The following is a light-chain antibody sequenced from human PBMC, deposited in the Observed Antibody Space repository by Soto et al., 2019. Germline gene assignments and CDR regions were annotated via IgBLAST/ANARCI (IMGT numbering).Light chain of an antibody. J-gene: IGLJ2*01. CDR1: SSNIGSNY. V-gene: IGLV1-47*01. CDR2: RND. CDR3: AAWDDSLSDVV. Sequence: QSVLTQPPSASGTPGQRVTISCSGSSSNIGSNYVYWYQQLPGTAPKLLIYRNDQRPSGVPDRFSGSKSGTSASLAISGLRSEGEADYHCAAWDDSLSDVVFGGGTKLTVL.